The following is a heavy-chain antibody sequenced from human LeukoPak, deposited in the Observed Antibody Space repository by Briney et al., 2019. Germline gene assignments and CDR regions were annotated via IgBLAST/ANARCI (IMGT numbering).Heavy chain of an antibody. D-gene: IGHD2-15*01. CDR2: INQDGSEK. CDR3: ARDRGGGHMDV. V-gene: IGHV3-7*01. J-gene: IGHJ6*03. CDR1: AFTFSKYW. Sequence: GGSLRLPCEASAFTFSKYWMSWVRQAPGKGLEWVANINQDGSEKYYVDSVKGRFTISRDNAKNSVYLQMNSLRAEDTAVYYCARDRGGGHMDVWGKGTTVTISS.